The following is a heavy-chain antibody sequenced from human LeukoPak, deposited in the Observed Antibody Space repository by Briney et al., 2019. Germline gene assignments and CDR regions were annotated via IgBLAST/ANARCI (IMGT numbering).Heavy chain of an antibody. CDR3: ASLDCSSTSCQFHP. D-gene: IGHD2-2*01. CDR2: IYHSGST. V-gene: IGHV4-38-2*02. J-gene: IGHJ5*02. Sequence: TASETLSLTCTVSGYSISSGYYWGWIRQPPGQGVEWIGSIYHSGSTYYNPSLKSRVTISVDTSKNQFSLKLSSVTAADTAVYYCASLDCSSTSCQFHPWGQGTLVTVSS. CDR1: GYSISSGYY.